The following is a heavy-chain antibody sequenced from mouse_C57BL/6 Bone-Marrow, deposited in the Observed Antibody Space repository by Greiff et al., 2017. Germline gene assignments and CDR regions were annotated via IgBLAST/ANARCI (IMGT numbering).Heavy chain of an antibody. CDR3: ARRLLLLYYFDY. CDR1: GYSFTGYY. J-gene: IGHJ2*01. V-gene: IGHV1-42*01. CDR2: INPSTGGT. Sequence: VQLQQSGPELVKPGASVKISCKASGYSFTGYYMNWVKQSPEKSLEWIGEINPSTGGTTYNQKFKAKATLTVDKSSSTAYMQLKSLTSEDSAVYYCARRLLLLYYFDYWGQGTTLTVSS. D-gene: IGHD2-3*01.